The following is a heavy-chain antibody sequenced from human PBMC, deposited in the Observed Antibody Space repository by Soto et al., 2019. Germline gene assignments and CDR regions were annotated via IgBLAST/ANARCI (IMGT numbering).Heavy chain of an antibody. D-gene: IGHD2-15*01. CDR1: GLTVSSNY. CDR2: IYSNGNT. CDR3: AREQPPALYFGMDV. V-gene: IGHV3-66*01. Sequence: EVQLVESGGGLVQPGGSLRLSCAASGLTVSSNYMSWVRQAPGKGLEWVSVIYSNGNTYYAGSVKGRFTISRDNSKNTVYLQMNSLRAEDTAVYYCAREQPPALYFGMDVWGQGTTVTVSS. J-gene: IGHJ6*02.